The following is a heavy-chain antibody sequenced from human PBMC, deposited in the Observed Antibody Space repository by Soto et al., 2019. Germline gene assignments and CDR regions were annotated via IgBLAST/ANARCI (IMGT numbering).Heavy chain of an antibody. CDR3: ARSGSYGDYDY. CDR1: GYTFTSYA. CDR2: INAGNGNT. J-gene: IGHJ4*02. D-gene: IGHD4-17*01. V-gene: IGHV1-3*01. Sequence: VASVKVSCKASGYTFTSYAMHWVRQAPGQRLEWMGWINAGNGNTKYSQKFQGRVTITRDTSASTAYMELSSLRSEDTAVYYCARSGSYGDYDYWGQGTLVTVSS.